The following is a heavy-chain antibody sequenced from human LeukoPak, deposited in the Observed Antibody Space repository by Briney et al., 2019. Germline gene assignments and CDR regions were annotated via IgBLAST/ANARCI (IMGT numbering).Heavy chain of an antibody. CDR3: ARIGFSATTSSY. J-gene: IGHJ4*02. CDR2: ISYDENNK. Sequence: GGSLRLSCVVTGFTLTTYTIYWVRQAPGKGLEWVAIISYDENNKYYADSVKGRFTISRDNNKDTVFLQMNNLRSEGTALYYCARIGFSATTSSYWGRGTRVIVSS. CDR1: GFTLTTYT. D-gene: IGHD2/OR15-2a*01. V-gene: IGHV3-30-3*01.